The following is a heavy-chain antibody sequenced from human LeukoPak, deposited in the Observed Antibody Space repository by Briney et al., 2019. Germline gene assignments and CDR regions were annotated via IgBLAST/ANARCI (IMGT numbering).Heavy chain of an antibody. CDR2: IGTAGGT. Sequence: PGGSLRLSCAASGFTFSSYDMHWVRQVTGKGLEWVSAIGTAGGTYYADSVKGRFTNSRENAKNSFYLQMNSLRVGDTAMYFCAREGLGRDYTTLDYWGQGILVTVSS. J-gene: IGHJ4*02. D-gene: IGHD4-11*01. CDR1: GFTFSSYD. V-gene: IGHV3-13*04. CDR3: AREGLGRDYTTLDY.